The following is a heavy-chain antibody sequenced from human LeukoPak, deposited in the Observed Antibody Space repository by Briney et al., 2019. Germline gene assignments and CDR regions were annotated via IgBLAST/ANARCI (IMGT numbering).Heavy chain of an antibody. CDR2: IIPIFGTA. D-gene: IGHD3-3*01. Sequence: SVKVSCKASGGTFSSYAISWVRQAPGQGLEWMGGIIPIFGTANYAQKFQGRVTITTDESTSTAYMELSSLRSEGTAVYYCARSIFGVVINPPYNWFDPWGQGTLVTVSS. CDR3: ARSIFGVVINPPYNWFDP. V-gene: IGHV1-69*05. J-gene: IGHJ5*02. CDR1: GGTFSSYA.